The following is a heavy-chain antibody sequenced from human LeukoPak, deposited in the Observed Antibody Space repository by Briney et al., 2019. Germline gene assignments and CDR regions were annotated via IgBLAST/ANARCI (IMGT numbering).Heavy chain of an antibody. CDR3: ARVEVPANWFDP. J-gene: IGHJ5*02. Sequence: SETLSLTCTVSGGSISSYYWSWIRQPPGKGLEWIGYIYTSGSTNYNPSLKSRVTISVDTSKNQFSLKLSSVTAADTAVYYCARVEVPANWFDPWGQGTLVTVSS. CDR2: IYTSGST. CDR1: GGSISSYY. V-gene: IGHV4-4*09. D-gene: IGHD2-2*01.